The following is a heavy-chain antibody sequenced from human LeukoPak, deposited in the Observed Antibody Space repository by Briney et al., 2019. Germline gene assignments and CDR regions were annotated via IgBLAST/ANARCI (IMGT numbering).Heavy chain of an antibody. Sequence: GASVKVSCKASGGTFSSYAISWVRQAPGQGLEWMGRIIPILGIANYAQKFQGRVTITADKSTSTAYMELSSLRSEDTAVYYCARDGANYYDSSGYYGYWGQGTLVTVSS. CDR1: GGTFSSYA. V-gene: IGHV1-69*04. CDR2: IIPILGIA. J-gene: IGHJ4*02. D-gene: IGHD3-22*01. CDR3: ARDGANYYDSSGYYGY.